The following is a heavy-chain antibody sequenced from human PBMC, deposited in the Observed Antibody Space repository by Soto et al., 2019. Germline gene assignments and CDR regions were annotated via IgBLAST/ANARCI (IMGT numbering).Heavy chain of an antibody. Sequence: QVQLVESGGGVVQPGRSLRLSCAASGFTFSSYGMHWVRQAPGKGLEWVAVIWYDGSNKYYADSVKGRFTISRDNSKNPLYLQMISVRAEDTAGYYCAPGGGDISDPWGQGTLVTVSS. D-gene: IGHD2-15*01. V-gene: IGHV3-33*01. J-gene: IGHJ5*02. CDR2: IWYDGSNK. CDR1: GFTFSSYG. CDR3: APGGGDISDP.